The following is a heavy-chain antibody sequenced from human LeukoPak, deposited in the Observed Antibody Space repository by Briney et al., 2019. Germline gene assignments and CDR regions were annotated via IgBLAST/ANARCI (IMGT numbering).Heavy chain of an antibody. J-gene: IGHJ4*02. D-gene: IGHD6-13*01. CDR3: AREGGRAVPGRVDQ. CDR2: IQNDGSDK. Sequence: GGSLRPSCAASGINFRSSGMHWVRQAPGKGLEWVTFIQNDGSDKYYAASVKGRFTISRDNSKNTVYLHMASLRADDTALYYCAREGGRAVPGRVDQWGQGTLVTVSS. V-gene: IGHV3-30*02. CDR1: GINFRSSG.